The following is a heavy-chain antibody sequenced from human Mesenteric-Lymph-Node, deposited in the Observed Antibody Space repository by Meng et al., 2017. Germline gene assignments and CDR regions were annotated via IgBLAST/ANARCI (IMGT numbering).Heavy chain of an antibody. CDR2: IHHSGST. CDR3: AGRADFWSGYFDP. J-gene: IGHJ5*02. Sequence: QVQLQESGPGLVKPSGTLSLICPVSGGSISSDNWWSWVRQPPGKGLEWIGEIHHSGSTSYSPSLKRRVTISVDKSKNQFSLKVMSVTAADTAVYYCAGRADFWSGYFDPWGQGTLVTVSS. V-gene: IGHV4-4*02. CDR1: GGSISSDNW. D-gene: IGHD3-3*01.